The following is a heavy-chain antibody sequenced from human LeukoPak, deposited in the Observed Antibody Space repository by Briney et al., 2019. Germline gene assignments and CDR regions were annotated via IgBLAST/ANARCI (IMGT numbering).Heavy chain of an antibody. J-gene: IGHJ3*02. CDR1: GFTFTNYW. CDR3: ARDADLGTTITGGFDI. V-gene: IGHV3-7*01. CDR2: IKHDGSAK. Sequence: GESLRLSCAAAGFTFTNYWMSWVRQAPGKGLEWVANIKHDGSAKFYVDSVKGRFTISRDNAKNLLYLQMNSLRAEDTAVYYCARDADLGTTITGGFDIRGQGTMVTVSS. D-gene: IGHD5-24*01.